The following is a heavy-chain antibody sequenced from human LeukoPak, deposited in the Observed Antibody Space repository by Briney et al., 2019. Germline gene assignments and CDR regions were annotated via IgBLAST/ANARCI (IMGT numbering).Heavy chain of an antibody. CDR2: TYYRSKWNN. CDR1: GDSVSSNSAG. CDR3: ARGFLAAGGFDY. V-gene: IGHV6-1*01. J-gene: IGHJ4*02. D-gene: IGHD2-15*01. Sequence: SQTLSLTCAVSGDSVSSNSAGWNWVRQSPSRGLEWLGRTYYRSKWNNDYAVSVKSRIAINPDTSKNQFSLQLNSVTPEDTAVYYCARGFLAAGGFDYWGQGSLVTVSS.